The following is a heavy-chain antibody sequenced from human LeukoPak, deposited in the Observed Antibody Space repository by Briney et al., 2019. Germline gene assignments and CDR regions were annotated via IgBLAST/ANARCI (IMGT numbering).Heavy chain of an antibody. CDR1: GGSISSYY. CDR2: IYYSGST. J-gene: IGHJ3*02. CDR3: ARESWFGDPYAFDI. V-gene: IGHV4-59*01. Sequence: SETLSLTCTVSGGSISSYYWSWIRQPPGKGLEWIGYIYYSGSTNYNPSLKSRVTISVDTSKNQFSLKLSSVTAADTAVYYCARESWFGDPYAFDIWGQGTMVTVSS. D-gene: IGHD3-10*01.